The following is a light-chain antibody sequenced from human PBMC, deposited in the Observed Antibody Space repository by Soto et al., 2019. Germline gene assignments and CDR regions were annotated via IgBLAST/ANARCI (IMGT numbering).Light chain of an antibody. CDR2: VNS. CDR1: SSNIGAGYD. Sequence: QAVVTQPPSVSGAPGQRVTISCTGSSSNIGAGYDVHWYQQLPGTAPKLLIYVNSNRPSGVPDRFSGSKSGTSASLAITGLQAEDEAEYYCQSYDSSLSVMVFGGGTKLTVL. J-gene: IGLJ2*01. V-gene: IGLV1-40*01. CDR3: QSYDSSLSVMV.